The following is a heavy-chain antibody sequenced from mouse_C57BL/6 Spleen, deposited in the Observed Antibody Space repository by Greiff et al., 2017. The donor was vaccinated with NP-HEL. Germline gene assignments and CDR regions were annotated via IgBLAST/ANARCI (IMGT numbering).Heavy chain of an antibody. V-gene: IGHV1-26*01. CDR1: GYTFTDYY. CDR3: ARYFLYDGYLAY. D-gene: IGHD2-3*01. CDR2: INPNNGGT. Sequence: VQLQQSGPELVKPGASVKISCKASGYTFTDYYMNWVKQSHGKSLEWIGDINPNNGGTSYNQKFKGKATLTVDKSSSTAYMELRSLTSEDSAVYYCARYFLYDGYLAYWGQGTLVTVSA. J-gene: IGHJ3*01.